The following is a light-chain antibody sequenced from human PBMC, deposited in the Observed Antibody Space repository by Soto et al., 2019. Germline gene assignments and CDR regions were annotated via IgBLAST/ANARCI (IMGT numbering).Light chain of an antibody. V-gene: IGLV2-14*01. J-gene: IGLJ1*01. CDR2: DVS. CDR1: SSDVGGYNY. Sequence: QSALTQPASVSGSPGQSITISCTGTSSDVGGYNYVSWYQQHPGKAPKLMIYDVSNRPSGVSNRFSGSKSGTTASLTISGLQAEDEADYYCSSYTRSSTCVFGTGTKVPVL. CDR3: SSYTRSSTCV.